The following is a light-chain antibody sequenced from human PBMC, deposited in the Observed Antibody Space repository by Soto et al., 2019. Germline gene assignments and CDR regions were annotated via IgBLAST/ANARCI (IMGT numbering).Light chain of an antibody. V-gene: IGKV3-11*01. Sequence: EIGVTQSQATLSLSRGERATLSCRAGQSVSSSLACYQQKPGHAPRPLLDDASNRANGIPARFSGSGSGTDFTLTISSLEPEDFAVYYCQQRSNWPPITFGQGTRLEIK. CDR3: QQRSNWPPIT. CDR2: DAS. J-gene: IGKJ5*01. CDR1: QSVSSS.